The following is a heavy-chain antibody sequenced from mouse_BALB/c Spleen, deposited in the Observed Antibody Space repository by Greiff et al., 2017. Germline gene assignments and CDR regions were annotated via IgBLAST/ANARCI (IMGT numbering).Heavy chain of an antibody. V-gene: IGHV14-1*02. CDR2: IDPENGNT. CDR3: ARGVTTVVDWYFDV. J-gene: IGHJ1*01. CDR1: GFNIKDYY. D-gene: IGHD1-1*01. Sequence: VQLQQSGAELVRPGALVKLSCKASGFNIKDYYMHWVKQRPEQGLEWIGWIDPENGNTIYDPKFQGKASITADTSSNTAYLQLSSLTSEDTAVYYCARGVTTVVDWYFDVWGAGTTVTVSS.